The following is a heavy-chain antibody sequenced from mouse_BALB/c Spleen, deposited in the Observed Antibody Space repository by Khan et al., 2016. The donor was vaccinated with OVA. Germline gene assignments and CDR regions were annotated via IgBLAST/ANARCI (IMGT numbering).Heavy chain of an antibody. CDR1: GFSLTNYD. V-gene: IGHV2-9-2*01. CDR2: IWTGGDT. Sequence: QVQLKQSGPGLVAPSQSLSITCTVSGFSLTNYDISWIRQPPGKGLEWLGVIWTGGDTNYNSAFMSRLSISKDNSKSQVFLKMNSLQTDDTAIYYCVRSGHYYGSFYWYFDVWGAGTTVTVSS. D-gene: IGHD1-1*01. J-gene: IGHJ1*01. CDR3: VRSGHYYGSFYWYFDV.